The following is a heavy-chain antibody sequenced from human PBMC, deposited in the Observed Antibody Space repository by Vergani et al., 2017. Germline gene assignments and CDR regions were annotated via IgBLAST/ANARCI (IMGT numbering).Heavy chain of an antibody. CDR3: ARDTDQGYSSSYFDY. D-gene: IGHD6-13*01. CDR2: IIPILGIA. V-gene: IGHV1-69*04. Sequence: QVQLVQSGAEVKKPGSSVKFSCKASGGTFSSYAISWVRRAPGQGLEWMGRIIPILGIANYAQKFQGRVTITADKSTSTAYMELSSLRSEDTAVYYCARDTDQGYSSSYFDYWGQGTLVTVSS. J-gene: IGHJ4*02. CDR1: GGTFSSYA.